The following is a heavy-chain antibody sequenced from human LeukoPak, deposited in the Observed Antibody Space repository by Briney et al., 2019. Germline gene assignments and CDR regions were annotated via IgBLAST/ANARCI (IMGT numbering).Heavy chain of an antibody. CDR3: ARAPAKSVGDIVVVVAATLVNYFQH. J-gene: IGHJ1*01. Sequence: GGSLRLSCAASGFTFSSYSMNWVRQAPGKGLEWVSSISSSSSYIYYADSVKGRFTISRDNAKNSLYLQMNSLRAEDTAVYYCARAPAKSVGDIVVVVAATLVNYFQHWGQGTLVTVTS. V-gene: IGHV3-21*01. CDR1: GFTFSSYS. CDR2: ISSSSSYI. D-gene: IGHD2-15*01.